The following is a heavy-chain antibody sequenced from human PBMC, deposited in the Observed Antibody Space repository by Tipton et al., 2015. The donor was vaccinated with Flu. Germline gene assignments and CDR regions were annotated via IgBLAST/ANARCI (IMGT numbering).Heavy chain of an antibody. Sequence: TLSLTCTVSGYSISSGYYWGWIRQPPGKGLEWIGSIYHSGSTYYNPSLKSRVTISVDTSKNQFSLKLSSVTAADTAVYYCARGAYSYGYYYYGMDVWGQGTTVTVSS. V-gene: IGHV4-38-2*02. CDR3: ARGAYSYGYYYYGMDV. J-gene: IGHJ6*02. D-gene: IGHD5-18*01. CDR1: GYSISSGYY. CDR2: IYHSGST.